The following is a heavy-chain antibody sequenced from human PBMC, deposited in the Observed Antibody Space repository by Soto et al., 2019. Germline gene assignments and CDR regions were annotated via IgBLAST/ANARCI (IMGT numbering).Heavy chain of an antibody. Sequence: QVQLHESGPGLVKPSETLSLTCIVSGASISDFYWSWLRQPVGMGLEFMGRMSITDDTNYNPPLRSRLSMSIDTSKNQLSRNLTSVTAADTAVYYCARLEVGKTSVADDWCQGTRVTVSS. J-gene: IGHJ4*02. CDR2: MSITDDT. CDR1: GASISDFY. V-gene: IGHV4-4*07. D-gene: IGHD1-26*01. CDR3: ARLEVGKTSVADD.